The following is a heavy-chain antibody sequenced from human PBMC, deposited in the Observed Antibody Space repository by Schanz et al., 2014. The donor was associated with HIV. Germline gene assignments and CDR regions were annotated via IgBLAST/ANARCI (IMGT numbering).Heavy chain of an antibody. CDR3: AKPEYDSRGNSQSHFDY. CDR1: GFTFSSYA. J-gene: IGHJ4*02. D-gene: IGHD3-22*01. CDR2: ISESGRYT. Sequence: EVQLLESGGGLVQPGGSLRLSCAASGFTFSSYAMTWVRQAPGKGLDWVSTISESGRYTYYADSVNGRFTISRDNSKNTLYLQMTTLRIDDTAVYYCAKPEYDSRGNSQSHFDYWGQGTLVTVSS. V-gene: IGHV3-23*01.